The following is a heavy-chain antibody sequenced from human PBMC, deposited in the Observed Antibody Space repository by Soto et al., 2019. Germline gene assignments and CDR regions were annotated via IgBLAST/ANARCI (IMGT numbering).Heavy chain of an antibody. Sequence: ASVKVSCKASGYTFTSYDINWVRQATGQGLEWMGWMNPNSGNTKFAQKLQDRVTMTTATSTSTAYMELASLRSDDTAVYYCARGCIAVTTHLCYWGQGTLVTVSS. D-gene: IGHD4-17*01. V-gene: IGHV1-8*01. J-gene: IGHJ4*02. CDR1: GYTFTSYD. CDR3: ARGCIAVTTHLCY. CDR2: MNPNSGNT.